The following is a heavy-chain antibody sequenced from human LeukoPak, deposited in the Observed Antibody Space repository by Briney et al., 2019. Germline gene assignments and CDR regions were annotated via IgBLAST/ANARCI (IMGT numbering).Heavy chain of an antibody. Sequence: GGSLRLSCAASGFTFSSNSMNWVRQATGKGLEWVSAIGTTGDTYYPGSVKGRFTISRENAKNSLYLQMNSLRAGDTAVYYCARVLWPDYWGQGTLVTVSS. V-gene: IGHV3-13*01. J-gene: IGHJ4*02. CDR1: GFTFSSNS. D-gene: IGHD2-21*01. CDR2: IGTTGDT. CDR3: ARVLWPDY.